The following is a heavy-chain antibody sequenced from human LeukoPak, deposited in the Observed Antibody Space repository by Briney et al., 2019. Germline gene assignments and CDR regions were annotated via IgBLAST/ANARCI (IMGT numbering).Heavy chain of an antibody. J-gene: IGHJ4*02. Sequence: SETLSLTCTVSGGSISRYYWSWIRQPPGKGLEWIGYISYSGSTDYNPSLKSRVTMSGDTSKNQFSLKLKSMTAADTATYYCGKDRRDGYNYAAVWGQGTLVTVSA. CDR2: ISYSGST. V-gene: IGHV4-59*01. CDR3: GKDRRDGYNYAAV. D-gene: IGHD5-24*01. CDR1: GGSISRYY.